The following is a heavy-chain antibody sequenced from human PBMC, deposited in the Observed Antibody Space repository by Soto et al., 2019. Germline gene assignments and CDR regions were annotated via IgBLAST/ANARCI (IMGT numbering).Heavy chain of an antibody. CDR1: GFSLNTRGVG. CDR3: EHHDYYGSGSVY. V-gene: IGHV2-5*02. J-gene: IGHJ4*02. Sequence: QITLKESGPTLVKPTQTLTLTCAFSGFSLNTRGVGVGWVRQPPGKALEWLALIYWDNDKRYSPSLKSRLAITTVSPTKPVVLLMTDLDPVDTATYYCEHHDYYGSGSVYWGQGTLVTVSS. D-gene: IGHD3-10*01. CDR2: IYWDNDK.